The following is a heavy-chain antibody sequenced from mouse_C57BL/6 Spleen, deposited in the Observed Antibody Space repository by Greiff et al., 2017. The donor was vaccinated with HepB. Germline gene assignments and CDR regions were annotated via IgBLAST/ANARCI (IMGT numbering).Heavy chain of an antibody. V-gene: IGHV1-76*01. CDR3: ARSRTCFAY. CDR2: IYPGSGNT. CDR1: GYTFTDYY. J-gene: IGHJ3*01. Sequence: QVHVKQSGAELVRPGASVKLSCKASGYTFTDYYINWVKQRPGQGLEWIARIYPGSGNTYYNEKFKGKATLTAEKSSSTAYMQLSSLTSEDSAVYFCARSRTCFAYWGQGTLVTVSA.